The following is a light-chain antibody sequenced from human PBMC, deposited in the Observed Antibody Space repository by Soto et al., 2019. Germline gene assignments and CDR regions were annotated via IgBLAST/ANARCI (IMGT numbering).Light chain of an antibody. CDR3: QESYGPSWT. CDR2: AAS. V-gene: IGKV1-39*01. CDR1: QNIGDY. J-gene: IGKJ1*01. Sequence: DIQMTQSPSSLSASIGDRVTITCRASQNIGDYLNWYQHKTGKAPDLLIFAASSLQDGVPPRFSGSGSGTDFTLTISSLQPEEFATYYCQESYGPSWTFGQGTKLDLK.